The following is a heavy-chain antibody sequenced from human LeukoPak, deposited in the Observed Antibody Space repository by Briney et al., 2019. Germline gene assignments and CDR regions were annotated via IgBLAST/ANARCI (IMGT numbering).Heavy chain of an antibody. Sequence: SETLSLTCSVSGGSISSSRSYWGWIRQTPGKGLEWVGSIYYNGDTYYNPSFKSRVSMSVDTAKNQISLILTSVTAADTAVYYCAREREGMVRGVIYRRHYYYMDVWGKGTTVTVSS. V-gene: IGHV4-39*07. CDR3: AREREGMVRGVIYRRHYYYMDV. D-gene: IGHD3-10*01. CDR1: GGSISSSRSY. J-gene: IGHJ6*03. CDR2: IYYNGDT.